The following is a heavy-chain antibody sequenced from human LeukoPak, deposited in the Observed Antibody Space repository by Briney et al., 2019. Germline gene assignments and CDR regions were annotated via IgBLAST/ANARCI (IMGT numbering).Heavy chain of an antibody. CDR3: AKDHENYGLFDY. CDR2: ISGSGGST. D-gene: IGHD3-3*01. CDR1: GFTFSSYA. J-gene: IGHJ4*02. V-gene: IGHV3-23*01. Sequence: GGSLRLSCAASGFTFSSYAMSWVRQAPGKGLEWVSAISGSGGSTYYADSVKGRFTISRDNSKNTLYLQMNSLRAEDTAVYCCAKDHENYGLFDYWGQGTLVTVSS.